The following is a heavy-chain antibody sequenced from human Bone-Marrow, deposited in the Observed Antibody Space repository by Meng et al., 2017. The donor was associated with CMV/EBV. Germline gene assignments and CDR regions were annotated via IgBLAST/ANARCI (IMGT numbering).Heavy chain of an antibody. J-gene: IGHJ4*02. V-gene: IGHV3-23*01. Sequence: GESLKISCAASGFTFSSYAMSWVRQAPGKGLEWVSAISDSGGNTYYADSVKGRFTISRDNAENTLYLQMNSLRAEDTAVYYCARVAYCGGDCYYYFDSWGQGTLVTVSS. CDR2: ISDSGGNT. CDR3: ARVAYCGGDCYYYFDS. D-gene: IGHD2-21*01. CDR1: GFTFSSYA.